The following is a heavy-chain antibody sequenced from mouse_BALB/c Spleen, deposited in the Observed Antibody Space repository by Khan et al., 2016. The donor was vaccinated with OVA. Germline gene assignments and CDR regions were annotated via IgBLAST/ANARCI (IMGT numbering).Heavy chain of an antibody. CDR3: AAHFTGSFAS. D-gene: IGHD1-1*01. CDR1: GFTFSSYS. CDR2: ISSGGDYT. J-gene: IGHJ3*01. V-gene: IGHV5-6*01. Sequence: EVELVESGGDLVKPGGSLKLSCAASGFTFSSYSMSWVRQTPDQRLEWVGAISSGGDYTYYPESVKGLTTNSRDNAQNILYLHMSALKSEDTAMYYWAAHFTGSFASWGQGTPVTVSA.